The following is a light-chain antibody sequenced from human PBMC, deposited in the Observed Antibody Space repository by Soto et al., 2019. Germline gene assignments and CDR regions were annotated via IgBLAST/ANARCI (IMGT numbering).Light chain of an antibody. V-gene: IGLV1-40*01. J-gene: IGLJ2*01. CDR1: SSNIGAGYD. CDR2: GNN. Sequence: QSVLTQPPSVSGAPGQRVTVSCTGSSSNIGAGYDVHWYQQLPGTAPKLLIYGNNNRPSGVPDRVSGSKSGTSASLAITGLQAEGEADYYGQAYEGTLSGGVFGGGTKLAVL. CDR3: QAYEGTLSGGV.